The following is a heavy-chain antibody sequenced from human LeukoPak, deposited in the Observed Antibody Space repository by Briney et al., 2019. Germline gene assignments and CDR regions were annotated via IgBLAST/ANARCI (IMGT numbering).Heavy chain of an antibody. Sequence: TGGSLRLSCAASRFTFSSYAMSWVRRAPGKRLEWVSAISGSGGSTYYADSVKGRFTISRDNSKNTLYLQMNSPRAEDTAVYYCAKGSGRYYDLFDFWGQGTLVTVSS. CDR1: RFTFSSYA. CDR2: ISGSGGST. J-gene: IGHJ4*02. D-gene: IGHD1-26*01. V-gene: IGHV3-23*01. CDR3: AKGSGRYYDLFDF.